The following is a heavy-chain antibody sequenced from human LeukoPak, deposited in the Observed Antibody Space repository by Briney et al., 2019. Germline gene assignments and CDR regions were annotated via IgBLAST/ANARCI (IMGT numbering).Heavy chain of an antibody. CDR1: GGSISSYY. Sequence: SETLSLTCTVSGGSISSYYWSWLRQPPGKGLEWIGYIYYSGSTNYNPSLKSRVTISVDTSKNQFSLKLSSVTAADTAVYYCARHRHGDYVDYWGQGTLVTVSS. J-gene: IGHJ4*02. CDR2: IYYSGST. V-gene: IGHV4-59*08. CDR3: ARHRHGDYVDY. D-gene: IGHD4-17*01.